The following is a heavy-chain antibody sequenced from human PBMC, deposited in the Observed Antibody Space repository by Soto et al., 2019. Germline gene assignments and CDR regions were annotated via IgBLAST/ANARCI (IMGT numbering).Heavy chain of an antibody. CDR2: ISWNSARI. CDR1: GLTFDDYA. J-gene: IGHJ4*02. Sequence: GGSLRLSCAASGLTFDDYAMHWVRQVPGKGLEWVSGISWNSARIAYADSVKGRFTISRDNAKNSLYLQMNNLRAEDTALYYCVRGASLNFDYWGQGTLVTVSS. D-gene: IGHD1-26*01. CDR3: VRGASLNFDY. V-gene: IGHV3-9*01.